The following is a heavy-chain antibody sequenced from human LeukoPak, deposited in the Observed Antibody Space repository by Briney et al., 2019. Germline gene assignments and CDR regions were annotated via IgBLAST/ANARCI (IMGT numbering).Heavy chain of an antibody. Sequence: VASVKVSCKASGGTFSSYAISWVRQAPGQRLEWMGGIIPIFGTANYAQKFQGRVTITADESTSTAYMELSSLRSEDTAVYYCARTGIAAAGFHYYGMDVWGQGTTVTVSS. CDR1: GGTFSSYA. CDR3: ARTGIAAAGFHYYGMDV. V-gene: IGHV1-69*01. J-gene: IGHJ6*02. D-gene: IGHD6-13*01. CDR2: IIPIFGTA.